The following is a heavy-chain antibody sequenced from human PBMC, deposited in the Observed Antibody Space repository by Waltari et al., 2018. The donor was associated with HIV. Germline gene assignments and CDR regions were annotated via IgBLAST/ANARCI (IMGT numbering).Heavy chain of an antibody. V-gene: IGHV3-49*03. CDR3: ATDRAYLYLLDY. CDR2: IRDSAYWPTT. J-gene: IGHJ4*02. Sequence: EPQLVESGGDLVQPGRSLRLSCATSGFDFRFFALSWFRQAPGKGLEFVGRIRDSAYWPTTDYAASVKGRFTVTRDNSKTTAYLQMNNLKTEDTAIYFCATDRAYLYLLDYLGQGTQVTVSS. D-gene: IGHD2-21*01. CDR1: GFDFRFFA.